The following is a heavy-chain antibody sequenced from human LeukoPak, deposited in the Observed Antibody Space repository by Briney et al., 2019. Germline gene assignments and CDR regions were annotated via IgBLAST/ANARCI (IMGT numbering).Heavy chain of an antibody. D-gene: IGHD3-22*01. V-gene: IGHV1-2*06. J-gene: IGHJ4*02. Sequence: ASVKVSCKASGYTFTGYYMHWVRQAPGQGLEWMGRINPNSGGTNYAQKFQGRVTMTRDTSISTAYMELSRLRSDDTAVYYCARGRVSYHYDSSGYYSDYWGQGTLVAVSS. CDR2: INPNSGGT. CDR3: ARGRVSYHYDSSGYYSDY. CDR1: GYTFTGYY.